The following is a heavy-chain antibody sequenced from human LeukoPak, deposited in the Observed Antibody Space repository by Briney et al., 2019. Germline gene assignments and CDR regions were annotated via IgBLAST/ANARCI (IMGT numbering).Heavy chain of an antibody. D-gene: IGHD6-19*01. J-gene: IGHJ3*02. CDR3: AKDLDSSGWYDDAFDI. Sequence: GGSLRLSCVASGFTFSSYGMHWVRQAPGKGLEWVAVISYDGSNKYYADSVKGRFTISRDNSKNTLYLQMNSLRAEDTAVYYCAKDLDSSGWYDDAFDIWGQGTMVTVSS. V-gene: IGHV3-30*18. CDR2: ISYDGSNK. CDR1: GFTFSSYG.